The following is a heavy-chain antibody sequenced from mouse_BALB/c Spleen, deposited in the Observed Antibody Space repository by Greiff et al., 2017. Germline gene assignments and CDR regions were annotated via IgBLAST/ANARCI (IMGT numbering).Heavy chain of an antibody. CDR2: ISYSGST. CDR1: GYSITSDYA. V-gene: IGHV3-2*02. Sequence: VQLKDSGPGLVKPSQSLSLTCTVTGYSITSDYAWNWIRQFPGNKLEWMGYISYSGSTSYNPSLKSRISITRDTSKNQFFLQLNSVTTEDTATYYCARSGTTVVEDYAMDDWGQGTSVTVSS. D-gene: IGHD1-1*01. CDR3: ARSGTTVVEDYAMDD. J-gene: IGHJ4*01.